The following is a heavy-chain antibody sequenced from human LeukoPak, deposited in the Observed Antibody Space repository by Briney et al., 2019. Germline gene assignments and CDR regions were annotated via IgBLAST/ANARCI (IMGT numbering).Heavy chain of an antibody. J-gene: IGHJ4*02. Sequence: PRGSLRLSCAASGFTFSSCAMSWVRQAPGKGLEWVSVISGSGDSTYYADSVKGRSTISRDNSKNTLYLQMNSLRDEHTAVYYCAKGISGGSCYSPLVYWGQGTPVTVSS. CDR1: GFTFSSCA. V-gene: IGHV3-23*01. D-gene: IGHD2-15*01. CDR3: AKGISGGSCYSPLVY. CDR2: ISGSGDST.